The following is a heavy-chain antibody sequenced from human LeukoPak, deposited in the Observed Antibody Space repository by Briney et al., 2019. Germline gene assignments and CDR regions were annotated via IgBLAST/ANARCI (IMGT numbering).Heavy chain of an antibody. J-gene: IGHJ4*02. CDR3: ARDRNSYGSGYFDY. V-gene: IGHV4-59*01. CDR1: GGSLSSYY. CDR2: IYYSGST. Sequence: SETLSLTCTVSGGSLSSYYWSWIRQPPGKGLEWIGYIYYSGSTNYNPSLKSRVTISVDTSKNQFSLKLSSVTAADTAVYYCARDRNSYGSGYFDYWGQGTLVTVSS. D-gene: IGHD5-18*01.